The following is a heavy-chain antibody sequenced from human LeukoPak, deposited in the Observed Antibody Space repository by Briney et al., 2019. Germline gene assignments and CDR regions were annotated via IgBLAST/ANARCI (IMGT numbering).Heavy chain of an antibody. J-gene: IGHJ5*02. CDR1: GYNFTGYY. CDR2: INPNTGGT. Sequence: ASVKVSCKASGYNFTGYYLHWVRQAPGQGLEWMGWINPNTGGTNYAQKFQGRVTMTRDTSISTAYMELSRLRSDDTAVYYCARAGYSYGFDWFDPWGQGTLVTVSS. CDR3: ARAGYSYGFDWFDP. D-gene: IGHD5-18*01. V-gene: IGHV1-2*02.